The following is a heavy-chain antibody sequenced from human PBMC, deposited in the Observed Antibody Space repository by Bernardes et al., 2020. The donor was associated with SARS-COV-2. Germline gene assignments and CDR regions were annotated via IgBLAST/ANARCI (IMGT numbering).Heavy chain of an antibody. CDR1: TFTVSSYE. V-gene: IGHV3-48*03. Sequence: VGSLRLSCSASTFTVSSYEMNWVRQAPGKGLEWISYISTVGTTQFNADSVKGRFNMSRDIAKNSVYLQMKSLRVEDTAVYYCATLGHCTGGRCSSFEYWGKGALVTVS. CDR2: ISTVGTTQ. D-gene: IGHD2-15*01. CDR3: ATLGHCTGGRCSSFEY. J-gene: IGHJ4*02.